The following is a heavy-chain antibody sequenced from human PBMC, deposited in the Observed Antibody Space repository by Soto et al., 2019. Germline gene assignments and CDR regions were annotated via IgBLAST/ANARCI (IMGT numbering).Heavy chain of an antibody. J-gene: IGHJ3*02. CDR1: GFTFSSYS. Sequence: PGGSLGLSCAASGFTFSSYSMNWVRQAPGKGLEWVSSISSSSIYIYYADSVKGRFTISRDNAKNSLYLQMNSLRAEDTAVYYCAFAGSGSYSNVPDAFDIWGQGTMVTVSS. CDR3: AFAGSGSYSNVPDAFDI. D-gene: IGHD3-10*01. CDR2: ISSSSIYI. V-gene: IGHV3-21*01.